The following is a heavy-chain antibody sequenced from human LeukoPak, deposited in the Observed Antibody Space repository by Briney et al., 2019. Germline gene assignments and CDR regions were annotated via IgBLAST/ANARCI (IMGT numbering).Heavy chain of an antibody. CDR1: GFTFSSYA. J-gene: IGHJ4*02. D-gene: IGHD6-13*01. V-gene: IGHV3-23*01. CDR2: ISGSGGST. CDR3: ANRIAAAGWDYFDY. Sequence: PGGSQRLSCAASGFTFSSYAMSWVRQAPGKGLEWVSAISGSGGSTYYADSVKGRFTISRDNSKNTLYLQMNSLRAEDTAVYYCANRIAAAGWDYFDYWGQGTLVTVSS.